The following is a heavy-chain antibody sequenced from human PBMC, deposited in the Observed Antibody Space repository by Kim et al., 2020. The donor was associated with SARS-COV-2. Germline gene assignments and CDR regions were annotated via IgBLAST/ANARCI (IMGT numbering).Heavy chain of an antibody. CDR3: ARFLAQRVYGMDV. V-gene: IGHV1-8*01. D-gene: IGHD3-3*01. J-gene: IGHJ6*02. Sequence: YAKKFQGRVTMTRNTSISTAYMELSSLRSEDTAVYYCARFLAQRVYGMDVWGQGTTVTVSS.